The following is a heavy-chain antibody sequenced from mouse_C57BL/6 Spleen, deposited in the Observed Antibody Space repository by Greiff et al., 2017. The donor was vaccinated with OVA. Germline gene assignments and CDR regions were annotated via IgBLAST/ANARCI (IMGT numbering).Heavy chain of an antibody. V-gene: IGHV1-64*01. CDR3: ARSGYDGY. D-gene: IGHD2-3*01. CDR1: GYTFTSYW. J-gene: IGHJ2*01. CDR2: IHPNSGST. Sequence: QVHVKQPGAELVKPGASVKLSCKASGYTFTSYWMHWVKQRPGHGLEWIGMIHPNSGSTNYNEKFKSKATLTVDKSSSTAYMQLSSLTAEDSAVYYCARSGYDGYWGQGTTLTVSS.